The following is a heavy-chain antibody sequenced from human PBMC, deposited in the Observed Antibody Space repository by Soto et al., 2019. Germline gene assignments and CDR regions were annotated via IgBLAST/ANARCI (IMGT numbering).Heavy chain of an antibody. CDR3: ARGEYTGGIFYPFDY. Sequence: SETLSLTCAVSGGSISSSNWWSWVRQPPGKGLEWIGEIYHSGSTNYNPYLKSRVTISVDKSKNQFSLKLSSVTAADTAVYYCARGEYTGGIFYPFDYWGQGILVTVSS. V-gene: IGHV4-4*02. J-gene: IGHJ4*02. CDR2: IYHSGST. CDR1: GGSISSSNW. D-gene: IGHD2-15*01.